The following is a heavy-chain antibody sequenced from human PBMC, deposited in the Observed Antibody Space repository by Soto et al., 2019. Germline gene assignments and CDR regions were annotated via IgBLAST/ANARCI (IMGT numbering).Heavy chain of an antibody. D-gene: IGHD2-15*01. CDR2: ISPYNGNI. Sequence: QVQLVQSGAEVKKPGASVKVSCKASGYTFRNYGISWVRQAPGQGLEWMGWISPYNGNIKYAQKFQGRVTMTTDTSTSTAYMELTNLRSDDTAWDYGAKEEDSQTLDYWGQGTLVTVSS. CDR1: GYTFRNYG. CDR3: AKEEDSQTLDY. J-gene: IGHJ4*02. V-gene: IGHV1-18*01.